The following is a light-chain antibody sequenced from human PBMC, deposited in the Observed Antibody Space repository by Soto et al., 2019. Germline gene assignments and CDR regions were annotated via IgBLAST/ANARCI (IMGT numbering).Light chain of an antibody. Sequence: EIVMTQSPATLSVSPGETASLSCRASQSVNSNLVWYQQKPGQAPRLLIHAASTRATGIPARFSGSGSGTEFTLTISSLQSEDSAVYYCQQYNNWPLWTFGQGTKVEIK. CDR1: QSVNSN. CDR3: QQYNNWPLWT. CDR2: AAS. J-gene: IGKJ1*01. V-gene: IGKV3-15*01.